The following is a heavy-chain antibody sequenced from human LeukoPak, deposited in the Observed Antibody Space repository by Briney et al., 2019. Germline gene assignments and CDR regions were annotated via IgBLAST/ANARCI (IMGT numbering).Heavy chain of an antibody. D-gene: IGHD4-11*01. CDR1: GFTVSSYY. Sequence: GGSLRLSCAASGFTVSSYYMTGVRQAPGKGLEWVSVIYSGGNTYYADSVKGRVAISRDNSKNTVFLRVNRVGAEDTAVYYCARSYSNHLFGMDVWGQGTTVTVSS. CDR2: IYSGGNT. J-gene: IGHJ6*01. CDR3: ARSYSNHLFGMDV. V-gene: IGHV3-66*01.